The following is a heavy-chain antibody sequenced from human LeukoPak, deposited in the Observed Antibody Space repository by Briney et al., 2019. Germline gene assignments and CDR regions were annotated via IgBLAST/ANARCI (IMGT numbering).Heavy chain of an antibody. J-gene: IGHJ6*03. CDR1: GFTFSSYA. V-gene: IGHV3-23*01. CDR2: ICGSGGST. Sequence: PGGSLRLSCAASGFTFSSYAMSWVRQAPGKGLEWVSAICGSGGSTYYADSVKGRFTISRENSKNTVYLQMNSLRAEDTAVYYCAKSPSRLYYYMDVWGKGTTVTVSS. CDR3: AKSPSRLYYYMDV.